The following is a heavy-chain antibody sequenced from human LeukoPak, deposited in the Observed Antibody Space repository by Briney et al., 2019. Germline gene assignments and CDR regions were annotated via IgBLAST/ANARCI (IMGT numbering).Heavy chain of an antibody. J-gene: IGHJ4*02. D-gene: IGHD3-10*01. V-gene: IGHV3-33*01. Sequence: GGSLRLSCAVSGFTFSSYGMHWVRQAAGKGLEGVAVIWYDGNKKYYADSVKGRFTISRDNFKNTLHLQMNSLRAEDTAVYYCARWYGSAIDYWGQGTLVTVSS. CDR3: ARWYGSAIDY. CDR1: GFTFSSYG. CDR2: IWYDGNKK.